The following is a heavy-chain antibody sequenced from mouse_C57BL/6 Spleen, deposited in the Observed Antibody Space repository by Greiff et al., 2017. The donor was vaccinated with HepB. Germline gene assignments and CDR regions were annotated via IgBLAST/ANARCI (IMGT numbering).Heavy chain of an antibody. CDR2: IDPSDSYT. CDR3: ARKKGTNGNYLYYFDY. D-gene: IGHD2-1*01. CDR1: GYTFTSYW. J-gene: IGHJ2*01. Sequence: QVQLQQSGAELVMPGASVKLSCKASGYTFTSYWMHWVKQRPGQGLEWIGEIDPSDSYTNYNQKFKGKSTLTVDKSSSTAYMQLSSLTSEDSAVYYCARKKGTNGNYLYYFDYWGQGTTLTVSS. V-gene: IGHV1-69*01.